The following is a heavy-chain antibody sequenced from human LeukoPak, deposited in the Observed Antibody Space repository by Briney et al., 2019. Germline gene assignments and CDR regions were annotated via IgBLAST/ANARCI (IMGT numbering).Heavy chain of an antibody. Sequence: GGSLRLSCAASRYTFSSDGMHWVRQAPGKGLEWVALISSDGSQKYYVDSGKGRFTISRDNSKKTLYLQMNSLRGEDTAVYYCAKDVAFGGVVVAAMDLWGQGTTVTVSS. CDR1: RYTFSSDG. D-gene: IGHD2-15*01. V-gene: IGHV3-30*18. J-gene: IGHJ6*02. CDR3: AKDVAFGGVVVAAMDL. CDR2: ISSDGSQK.